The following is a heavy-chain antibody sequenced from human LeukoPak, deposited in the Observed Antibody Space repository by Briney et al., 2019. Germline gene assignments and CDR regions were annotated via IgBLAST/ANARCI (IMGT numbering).Heavy chain of an antibody. J-gene: IGHJ4*02. V-gene: IGHV3-30*04. D-gene: IGHD3-10*01. Sequence: PGGSLRLSCAASGFTFSSYAMHWVRQAPDKGLEWVAVISYDGSNKYYAHSVKGRFTISRDSSKNTLYLQMNSLRAEHTAVYCCAREGATYYYGSASPFAYWGQGTLVTVSS. CDR3: AREGATYYYGSASPFAY. CDR2: ISYDGSNK. CDR1: GFTFSSYA.